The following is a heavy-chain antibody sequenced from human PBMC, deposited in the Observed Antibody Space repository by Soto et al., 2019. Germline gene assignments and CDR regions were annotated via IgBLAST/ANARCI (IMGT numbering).Heavy chain of an antibody. J-gene: IGHJ4*02. CDR3: AKDLSSSSGYFDY. CDR1: GFTFSSYA. D-gene: IGHD6-6*01. CDR2: ISGSGGST. Sequence: PGGSLRLSCAASGFTFSSYAMSWVRQAPGKGLEWVSAISGSGGSTYYADSVKGRFTISRDNSKNTLYLQMDSLRAEDTAVYYCAKDLSSSSGYFDYWGQGPLVTVSS. V-gene: IGHV3-23*01.